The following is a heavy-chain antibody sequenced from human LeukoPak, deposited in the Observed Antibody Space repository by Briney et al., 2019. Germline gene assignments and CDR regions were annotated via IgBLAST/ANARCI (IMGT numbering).Heavy chain of an antibody. CDR2: IFGSGGSA. V-gene: IGHV3-23*01. J-gene: IGHJ4*02. CDR1: GFTFGSYA. CDR3: AKTTTGYSSGRYPAWPTDY. Sequence: GRSRRLSCAASGFTFGSYAMYWVRQAPGKGLEWVSGIFGSGGSAHYADSVKGRFTISRDNSKNTVYLQIESLRVEDTAIYYCAKTTTGYSSGRYPAWPTDYWGQGTLVTVSS. D-gene: IGHD2-15*01.